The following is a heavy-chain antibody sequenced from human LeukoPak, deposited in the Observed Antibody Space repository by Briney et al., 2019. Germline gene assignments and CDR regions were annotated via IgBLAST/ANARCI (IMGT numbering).Heavy chain of an antibody. V-gene: IGHV3-74*01. D-gene: IGHD6-13*01. CDR2: LNSDGSRR. CDR1: GFIFNNYR. J-gene: IGHJ4*02. Sequence: GGSLRLSCAASGFIFNNYRMHCVGHPPGKGLVWVSRLNSDGSRRNSAPSVKGRFTNSRDKATITPYLQLNCLRPDDTAVSYCASATAHRIAAVGDYWGEGSLVTVSS. CDR3: ASATAHRIAAVGDY.